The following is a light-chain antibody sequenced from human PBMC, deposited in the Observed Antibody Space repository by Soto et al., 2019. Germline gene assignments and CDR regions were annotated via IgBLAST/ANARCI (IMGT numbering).Light chain of an antibody. V-gene: IGKV1-5*03. J-gene: IGKJ1*01. CDR2: EAS. CDR1: QSISSW. Sequence: DIQMTQSPATLSASVGDRVTIASRCTQSISSWLAWYQQYPGRAPKLLIYEASTLESGVPSRFSGSGSGTEFTLTISSLLPDDFATYHCQQYKSYSRTFGQGTKVEIK. CDR3: QQYKSYSRT.